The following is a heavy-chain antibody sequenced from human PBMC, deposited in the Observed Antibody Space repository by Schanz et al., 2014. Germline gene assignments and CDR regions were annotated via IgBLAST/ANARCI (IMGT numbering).Heavy chain of an antibody. CDR1: GFMFSSYG. J-gene: IGHJ4*02. Sequence: SGGGMVQPGGSLRLSCAASGFMFSSYGMHWVRQAPGKGLEWVAFIRYDGSNKYYADSVKGRFTISRDNSKNTVYLQMNSLRGEDTAVYYCAKSGDAYLLDYWGQGTLVTVSS. CDR2: IRYDGSNK. D-gene: IGHD7-27*01. CDR3: AKSGDAYLLDY. V-gene: IGHV3-30*02.